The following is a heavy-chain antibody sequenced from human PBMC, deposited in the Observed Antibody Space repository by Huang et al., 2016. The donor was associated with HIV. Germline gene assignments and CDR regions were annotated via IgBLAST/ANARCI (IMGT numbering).Heavy chain of an antibody. J-gene: IGHJ4*02. D-gene: IGHD3-3*01. CDR3: AHRQTYDFWSGSFDS. CDR1: GFSIATDGAG. CDR2: IFWDDDK. Sequence: QITLKESGTTLVKPTQTLPLTCTFSGFSIATDGAGVGWIRQPPGTALEWLARIFWDDDKRESPSLKNRLSITKDTSKNQVFLTMTNMDPVDTATYFCAHRQTYDFWSGSFDSWGQGTLVTVSS. V-gene: IGHV2-5*02.